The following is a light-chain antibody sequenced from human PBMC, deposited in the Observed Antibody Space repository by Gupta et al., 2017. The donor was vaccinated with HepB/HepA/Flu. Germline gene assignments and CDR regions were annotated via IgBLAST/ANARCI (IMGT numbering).Light chain of an antibody. CDR2: DVS. V-gene: IGLV2-11*01. CDR1: SSDGGGYNY. CDR3: CSYEGSYTSPWV. Sequence: QSALTQPRSVSGSPGQSVTISCTGTSSDGGGYNYVSWYQQHPGKAPKLMIYDVSKRPSGVPDRFSGSKSGNTASLTISGLQAEDEADVYCCSYEGSYTSPWVFGGGTKLTVL. J-gene: IGLJ3*02.